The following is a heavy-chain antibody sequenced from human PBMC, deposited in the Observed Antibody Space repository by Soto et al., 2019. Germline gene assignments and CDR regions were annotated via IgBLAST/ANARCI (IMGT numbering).Heavy chain of an antibody. CDR2: ISAYNGNT. CDR3: ARDRVAAARKAYYYYGMDV. J-gene: IGHJ6*02. CDR1: GYTFTSYG. Sequence: SVKVSCKASGYTFTSYGISWVRQAPVQGLEWMGWISAYNGNTNYAQKLQGRVTMTTDTSTSTAYMELRSLRSDDTAVYYCARDRVAAARKAYYYYGMDVWGQGTTVTV. D-gene: IGHD6-13*01. V-gene: IGHV1-18*01.